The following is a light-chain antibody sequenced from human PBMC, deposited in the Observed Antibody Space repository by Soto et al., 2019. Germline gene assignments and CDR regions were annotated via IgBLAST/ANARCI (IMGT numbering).Light chain of an antibody. J-gene: IGKJ1*01. V-gene: IGKV1-5*01. CDR2: DAS. Sequence: IHMTHSPASVPASVLDRVSITCRAGQHISTYLAWYQQKPGKAPKVLIYDASSLESGVPSRFSGSGSGTEFSLTISSLQPDDFATYYCQQYNHYWTFGQGTKVDNK. CDR1: QHISTY. CDR3: QQYNHYWT.